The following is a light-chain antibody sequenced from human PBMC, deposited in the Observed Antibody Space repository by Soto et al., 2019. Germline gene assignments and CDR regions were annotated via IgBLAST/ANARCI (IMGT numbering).Light chain of an antibody. V-gene: IGKV3-11*02. CDR2: DAS. Sequence: EILLAQSPATLSLSPGERATLSCKASQAVSIFLAWYQQKPGQAPRLLIHDASNRGTGVPARFSGSGSGRDFTLTITSLEPEDFAVYYCQQRSTWLYTFGQGTKLEV. CDR1: QAVSIF. CDR3: QQRSTWLYT. J-gene: IGKJ2*01.